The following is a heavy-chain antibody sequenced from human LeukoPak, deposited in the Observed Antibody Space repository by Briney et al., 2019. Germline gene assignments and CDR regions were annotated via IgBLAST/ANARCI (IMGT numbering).Heavy chain of an antibody. J-gene: IGHJ4*02. CDR2: ITPKAEGGTT. D-gene: IGHD3-10*01. CDR1: GFTFSNAW. CDR3: ASYGSGSHDY. V-gene: IGHV3-15*01. Sequence: GGSLRLSCAASGFTFSNAWMNWVRQAPGKGLEWVGRITPKAEGGTTDYAAPVKGRFSISRDDSKNTVYLQMNSLKTEDTAVYYCASYGSGSHDYWGQGSLVTVSS.